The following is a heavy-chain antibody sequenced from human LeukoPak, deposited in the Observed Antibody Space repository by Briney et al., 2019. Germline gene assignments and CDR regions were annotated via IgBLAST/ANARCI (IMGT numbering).Heavy chain of an antibody. CDR1: GGSFSDYY. V-gene: IGHV4-34*01. J-gene: IGHJ4*02. D-gene: IGHD6-19*01. Sequence: SETLSLTCAVYGGSFSDYYRTWVRQPPGKGLEWIGEVNHSGNINDNPSLKSRVTISVDTSKNQFSLKLTSVTAADTAVYYCARRLWDTSGWYFDYWGQGSLVIVSS. CDR2: VNHSGNI. CDR3: ARRLWDTSGWYFDY.